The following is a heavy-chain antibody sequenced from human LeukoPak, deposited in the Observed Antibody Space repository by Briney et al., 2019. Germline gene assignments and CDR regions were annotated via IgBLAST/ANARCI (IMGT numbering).Heavy chain of an antibody. CDR1: GYSISSGYY. V-gene: IGHV4-38-2*01. J-gene: IGHJ4*02. Sequence: SETLSLTCAVSGYSISSGYYWGWIRQPPGKGLEWIGSIYHSGSTYYNPSLKSRVTISVDTSKNQFSLKLSSVTAADTAVYYCARRGGSYPVEYFDYWGQGTLVTVSS. D-gene: IGHD1-26*01. CDR2: IYHSGST. CDR3: ARRGGSYPVEYFDY.